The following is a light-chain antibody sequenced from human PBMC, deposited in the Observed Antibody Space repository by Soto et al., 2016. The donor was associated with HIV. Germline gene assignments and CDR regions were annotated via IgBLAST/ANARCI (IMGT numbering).Light chain of an antibody. CDR3: QQYYSSPRT. Sequence: DIQMTQSPSSLSASVGDRVTITCRASQDISNSLAWYQQKPGKAPKLLLYGASTLESGVPSRFSGSESGTDYTHTISSLQPEDFATYYCQQYYSSPRTFGQGTKLEIK. V-gene: IGKV1-NL1*01. CDR2: GAS. J-gene: IGKJ2*01. CDR1: QDISNS.